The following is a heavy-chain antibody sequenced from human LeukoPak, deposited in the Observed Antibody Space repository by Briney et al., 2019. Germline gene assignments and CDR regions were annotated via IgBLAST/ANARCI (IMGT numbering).Heavy chain of an antibody. Sequence: GGSLRLSCAASGFTFSSYAMSWVRQAPGKGLEWVSAISGSGGSTYYADSVKGRFTISRDNAKNSLYLQMNSLRAEDTAVYYCARDARYVLRFLEWEYYYYYMDVWGKGTTVTVSS. CDR1: GFTFSSYA. CDR2: ISGSGGST. D-gene: IGHD3-3*01. CDR3: ARDARYVLRFLEWEYYYYYMDV. V-gene: IGHV3-23*01. J-gene: IGHJ6*03.